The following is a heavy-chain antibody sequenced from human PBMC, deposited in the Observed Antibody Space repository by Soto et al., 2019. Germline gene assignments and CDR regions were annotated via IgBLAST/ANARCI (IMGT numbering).Heavy chain of an antibody. CDR3: ARVFGFGGMDV. CDR1: SGSISSCS. Sequence: TSETLSLTCTVSSGSISSCSSYCIRQHPGKGLEWIGYIYYSGSTYYNPSLKSRVTISVDTSKNQFSLKLSSVTAADTAVYYCARVFGFGGMDVWGQGTTVTVSS. J-gene: IGHJ6*02. CDR2: IYYSGST. D-gene: IGHD3-10*01. V-gene: IGHV4-59*06.